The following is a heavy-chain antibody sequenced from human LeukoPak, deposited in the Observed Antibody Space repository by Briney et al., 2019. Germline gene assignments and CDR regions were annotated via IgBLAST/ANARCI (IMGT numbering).Heavy chain of an antibody. D-gene: IGHD1-1*01. V-gene: IGHV3-7*03. J-gene: IGHJ6*03. CDR3: AKDGYDYYYYYMDV. CDR1: GFTFSSYW. Sequence: PGGSLRLSCAASGFTFSSYWMSWVRQAPGKGLEWVAHIKQDGSEKYYVDSVKGRFTISRDNSKNTLYLQMNSLRAEDTAIYYCAKDGYDYYYYYMDVWGKGTTVTVSS. CDR2: IKQDGSEK.